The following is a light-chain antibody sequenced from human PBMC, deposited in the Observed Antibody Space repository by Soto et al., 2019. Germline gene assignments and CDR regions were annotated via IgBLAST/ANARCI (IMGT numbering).Light chain of an antibody. J-gene: IGKJ1*01. Sequence: DIQMTQSPSTLSASVGDRVTITCRASQSISSWLAWYQQKPGKAPKLLIYKASSLESGVPARFSGSGSGTEFTLTISSLQSDDFATYYCQQYDSLSTFGQGTKVEIK. V-gene: IGKV1-5*03. CDR3: QQYDSLST. CDR2: KAS. CDR1: QSISSW.